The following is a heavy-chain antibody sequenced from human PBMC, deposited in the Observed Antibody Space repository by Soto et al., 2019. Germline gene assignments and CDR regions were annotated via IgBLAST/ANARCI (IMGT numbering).Heavy chain of an antibody. D-gene: IGHD2-2*01. Sequence: GGSLRLSCAASGFTFSSYAMTWVRQAPGKGLEWVSAISGSGGSTFYADSVKGRFTISRDNSKNTLYLQMNSLRAEDTAVYYCAYSEVVVPAPGLYGDWAQGSLVPGSS. CDR1: GFTFSSYA. CDR2: ISGSGGST. CDR3: AYSEVVVPAPGLYGD. V-gene: IGHV3-23*01. J-gene: IGHJ4*02.